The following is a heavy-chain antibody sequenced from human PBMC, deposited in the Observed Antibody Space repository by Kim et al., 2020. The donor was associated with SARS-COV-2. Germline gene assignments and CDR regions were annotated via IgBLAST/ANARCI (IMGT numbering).Heavy chain of an antibody. V-gene: IGHV2-70*01. CDR3: ARETMVRGVGASGYYYYGMDV. J-gene: IGHJ6*02. CDR1: GFSLSTSGMC. D-gene: IGHD3-10*01. CDR2: IDWDDDK. Sequence: SGPTLVNPTQTLTLTCTFSGFSLSTSGMCVSWIRQPPGKALEWLALIDWDDDKYYSTSLKTRLTISKDTSKNQVVLTMTNMDPVDTATYYCARETMVRGVGASGYYYYGMDVWGQGTTVTVSS.